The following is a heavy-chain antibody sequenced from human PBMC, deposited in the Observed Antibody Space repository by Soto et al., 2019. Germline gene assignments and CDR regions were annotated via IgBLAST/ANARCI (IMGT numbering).Heavy chain of an antibody. J-gene: IGHJ4*02. D-gene: IGHD3-22*01. CDR2: ISGSGGST. CDR3: ARGSVRITMIVVVNLYYYDY. V-gene: IGHV3-23*01. Sequence: PGGSLRLSCAASGFTFSSYAMSWVRQAPGKGLEWVSAISGSGGSTYYADSVKGRFTISRDNSKNTLYLQMNSLRAEDTAVYYCARGSVRITMIVVVNLYYYDYWGQGTLVTVSS. CDR1: GFTFSSYA.